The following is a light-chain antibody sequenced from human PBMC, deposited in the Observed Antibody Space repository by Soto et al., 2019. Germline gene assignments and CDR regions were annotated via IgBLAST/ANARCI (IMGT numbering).Light chain of an antibody. CDR1: SSNIGNDYV. V-gene: IGLV1-40*01. J-gene: IGLJ3*02. Sequence: QSVLTQPPSVSAAPGQKVTISCSGSSSNIGNDYVSWYQHLPGTAPKLLIYGNTNRPSGVPDRFSGSKSGTSASLAITGLQAEDEADYYCQSYDRGLKVFGGGTKLTVL. CDR2: GNT. CDR3: QSYDRGLKV.